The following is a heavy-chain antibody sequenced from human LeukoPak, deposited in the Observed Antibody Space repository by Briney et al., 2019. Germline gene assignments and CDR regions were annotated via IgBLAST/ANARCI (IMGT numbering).Heavy chain of an antibody. J-gene: IGHJ4*02. CDR3: ARGTVTTEYFDF. CDR1: GGSISSYH. Sequence: PSETLSLTCTVSGGSISSYHWSWIRQPPGKGLDWIGYIYYSGSTNYNPSLKSRLTISVDTSKNQFSLNLRSVTAADTAVYYCARGTVTTEYFDFWGQGTLVTVSS. D-gene: IGHD4-17*01. CDR2: IYYSGST. V-gene: IGHV4-59*01.